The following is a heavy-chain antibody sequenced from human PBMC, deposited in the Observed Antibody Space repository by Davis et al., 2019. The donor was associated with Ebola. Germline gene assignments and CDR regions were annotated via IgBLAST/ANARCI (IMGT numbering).Heavy chain of an antibody. V-gene: IGHV4-39*07. Sequence: MPGGSLRLSCTVSGGSISSSSYYWGWIRQPPGKGLEWIGSIYYSGSTYYHPSLKSRVTISVDTSKNQFSLKLSSVTAADTAVYYCARGFPRGYTFMRFDYWGQGTLVTVSS. CDR3: ARGFPRGYTFMRFDY. D-gene: IGHD5-18*01. J-gene: IGHJ4*02. CDR2: IYYSGST. CDR1: GGSISSSSYY.